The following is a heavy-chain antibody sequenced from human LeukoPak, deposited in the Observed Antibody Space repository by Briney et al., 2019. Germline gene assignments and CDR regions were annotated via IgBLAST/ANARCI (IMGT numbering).Heavy chain of an antibody. Sequence: PGGSLRLSCAASGFTFSSYSMNWVRQAPGKGLEWVSSISSSSSYIYYADSVKGRFTISRDNAKNSLYLQMNSLRAEDTAVYYCARIRSSDSYCSSTSCYTSKGDYYYYMDVWGKGTTVTVSS. CDR1: GFTFSSYS. V-gene: IGHV3-21*01. CDR3: ARIRSSDSYCSSTSCYTSKGDYYYYMDV. D-gene: IGHD2-2*02. J-gene: IGHJ6*03. CDR2: ISSSSSYI.